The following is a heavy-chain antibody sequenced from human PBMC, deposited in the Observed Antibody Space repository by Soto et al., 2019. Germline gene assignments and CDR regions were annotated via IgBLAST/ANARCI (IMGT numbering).Heavy chain of an antibody. J-gene: IGHJ4*02. CDR1: VYTFTSYG. CDR3: ARVTSIAARRGAPFGY. Sequence: ASVKVSCKASVYTFTSYGISWVRQAPGQGLEWMGWINPNNGNTDYAQKLQGRVTMTTNTSTSTAYMELSSLRSEDTAVYYCARVTSIAARRGAPFGYWGQGTLVTVSS. V-gene: IGHV1-18*01. CDR2: INPNNGNT. D-gene: IGHD6-6*01.